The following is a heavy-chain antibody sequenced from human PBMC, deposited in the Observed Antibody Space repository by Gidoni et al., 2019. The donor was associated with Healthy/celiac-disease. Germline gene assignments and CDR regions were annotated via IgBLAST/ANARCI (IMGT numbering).Heavy chain of an antibody. J-gene: IGHJ5*02. V-gene: IGHV3-7*04. Sequence: EVQLVVSGGGLVQPGGSLRLSCAASGVTFSSYWMSWVRQAPGKGLEWGANIKQDGSEKYYGDSVKGRFTISRDNAKNSLYLQMNSLRAEDTAVYYCARDRGGNVFDPWGQGTLVTVSS. D-gene: IGHD2-15*01. CDR2: IKQDGSEK. CDR3: ARDRGGNVFDP. CDR1: GVTFSSYW.